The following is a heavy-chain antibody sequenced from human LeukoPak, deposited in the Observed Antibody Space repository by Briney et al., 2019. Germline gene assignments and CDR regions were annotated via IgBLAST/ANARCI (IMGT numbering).Heavy chain of an antibody. V-gene: IGHV3-30*14. D-gene: IGHD6-13*01. CDR2: ISYDGSNK. J-gene: IGHJ4*02. CDR3: ARDLVYGYSSNWG. Sequence: GGSLRLSCAASGFTFSSYAMHWVRQAPGKGLEWVAVISYDGSNKYYADSVKGRFTISRGNSKNTLYLQMNSLRAEDTAVYYCARDLVYGYSSNWGWGQGTLVTVSS. CDR1: GFTFSSYA.